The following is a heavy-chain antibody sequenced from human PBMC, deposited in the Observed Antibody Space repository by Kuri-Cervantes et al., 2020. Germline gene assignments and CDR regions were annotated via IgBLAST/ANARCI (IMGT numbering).Heavy chain of an antibody. CDR3: ARNYYYDSSGYYYEVWWFDP. D-gene: IGHD3-22*01. CDR1: GGSISSYY. CDR2: IYTSGST. Sequence: GSLRLSCTVSGGSISSYYWSWIRQPAGKGLEWIGRIYTSGSTNYNPSLKSRVTISVDTSKNQFSLKLSSVTAADTAVYYCARNYYYDSSGYYYEVWWFDPWGQGTLVTVSS. V-gene: IGHV4-4*07. J-gene: IGHJ5*02.